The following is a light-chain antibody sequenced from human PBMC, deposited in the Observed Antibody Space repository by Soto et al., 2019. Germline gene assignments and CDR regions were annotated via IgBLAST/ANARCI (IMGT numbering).Light chain of an antibody. CDR2: EVS. Sequence: QSVLTQPASVSGSPGQSITISCTGTSSDVGGYNSVSWYQHHPGKVPKLMIYEVSYRPSGVSHRFSGSKSGNTASLTISGFQAEDEADYYCSSYTSSSLVVFGGGTKVTVL. J-gene: IGLJ2*01. CDR3: SSYTSSSLVV. CDR1: SSDVGGYNS. V-gene: IGLV2-14*01.